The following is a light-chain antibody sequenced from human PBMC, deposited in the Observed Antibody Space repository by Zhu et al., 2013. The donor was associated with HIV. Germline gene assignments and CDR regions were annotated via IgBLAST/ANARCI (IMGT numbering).Light chain of an antibody. Sequence: SYVLTQPPSVSVAPGKTARIPCGGNNIGSKSVHWYQQKPGQAPVLVIYDDSDRPSGIPERFSGSNSGNTATLTISRVEAGDEADYYCQVWDTSSDHRYVFGTGTKVTVL. CDR3: QVWDTSSDHRYV. CDR1: NIGSKS. CDR2: DDS. V-gene: IGLV3-21*04. J-gene: IGLJ1*01.